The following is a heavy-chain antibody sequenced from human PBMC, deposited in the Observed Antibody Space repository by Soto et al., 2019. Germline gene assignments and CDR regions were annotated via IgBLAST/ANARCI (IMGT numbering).Heavy chain of an antibody. J-gene: IGHJ5*02. V-gene: IGHV1-8*01. CDR2: MNPNSGNT. Sequence: QVQLVQSGAEVKKPGASVKVSCKASGYSFSDYDINWVRQATGQGPEWMGWMNPNSGNTGYAQKFQCGVTMTRNTSINTAYMELSSLGAEDTAVYYCARDNRYNLNDEGWFDPWGQVTLVTVAS. CDR1: GYSFSDYD. CDR3: ARDNRYNLNDEGWFDP. D-gene: IGHD1-20*01.